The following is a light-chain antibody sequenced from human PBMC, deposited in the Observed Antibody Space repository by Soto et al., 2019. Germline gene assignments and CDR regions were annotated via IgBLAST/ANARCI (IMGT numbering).Light chain of an antibody. CDR2: EVS. J-gene: IGLJ1*01. V-gene: IGLV2-14*01. CDR1: ISDVGGYNY. Sequence: QSVQTQPASVSRSPGDSITISFTGTISDVGGYNYFSWYQQHPGKAPKLMIYEVSNRPSGVSNSFSGSKSGNTASLTISGLQAEDEADYYCSSYTSSSRVFGTGTKVTVL. CDR3: SSYTSSSRV.